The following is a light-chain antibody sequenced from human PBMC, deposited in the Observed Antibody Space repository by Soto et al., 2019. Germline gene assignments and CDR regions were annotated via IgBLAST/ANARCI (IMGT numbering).Light chain of an antibody. CDR2: VAS. Sequence: DLKMTQSPSSLSAAVGDRVTITCRASQGIRNDLAWYQQKAGKAPKRLIYVASSLQSGVPSRFSGSGSGTEFPLTINSLQPEDFATYFCLQHDSYPLTFGQGTRLE. CDR1: QGIRND. CDR3: LQHDSYPLT. J-gene: IGKJ5*01. V-gene: IGKV1-17*01.